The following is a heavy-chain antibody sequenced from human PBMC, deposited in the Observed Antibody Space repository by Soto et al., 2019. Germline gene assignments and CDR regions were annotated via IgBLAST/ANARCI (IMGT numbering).Heavy chain of an antibody. CDR2: ISTSKGNT. V-gene: IGHV1-18*01. J-gene: IGHJ4*02. CDR1: GYTFTSYG. CDR3: ATRSPAFDF. Sequence: QVQLVQSGPEVKKPGASVKVSCKTSGYTFTSYGIAWVRQAPGQGLEWMGWISTSKGNTNYAQKFQGRVTMTTDTSTSTAYMELRSLRSADTAVYYGATRSPAFDFWGQGTLVTVSS.